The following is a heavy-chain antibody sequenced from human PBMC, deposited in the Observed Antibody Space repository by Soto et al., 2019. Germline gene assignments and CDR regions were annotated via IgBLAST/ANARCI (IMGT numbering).Heavy chain of an antibody. CDR1: GFIFNDYA. CDR2: ISYGGDNK. V-gene: IGHV3-30*09. J-gene: IGHJ4*02. Sequence: QVQLLESGGGVVQPGRSLSLACAASGFIFNDYAMHWVRQAPGKGLEWVAVISYGGDNKYYADSVRGRFAISRDNLNNTLDLQMNSLNAEDTAVYHCAKARNSTSWYGLEADFWGQGPLVTVSS. D-gene: IGHD6-13*01. CDR3: AKARNSTSWYGLEADF.